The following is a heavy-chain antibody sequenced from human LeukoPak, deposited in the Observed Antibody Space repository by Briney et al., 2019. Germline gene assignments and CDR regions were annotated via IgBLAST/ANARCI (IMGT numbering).Heavy chain of an antibody. J-gene: IGHJ3*02. CDR2: IIPIFGTA. CDR3: ARDVGAKIVFDI. Sequence: SVKVSCKASGGTFSSYAISWVRQAPGQGLEWMGGIIPIFGTANYAQKFQGRVTITADKSTSTAYIELSSLRSEDTAVYYCARDVGAKIVFDIWGQGIMVTVSS. CDR1: GGTFSSYA. V-gene: IGHV1-69*06. D-gene: IGHD1-26*01.